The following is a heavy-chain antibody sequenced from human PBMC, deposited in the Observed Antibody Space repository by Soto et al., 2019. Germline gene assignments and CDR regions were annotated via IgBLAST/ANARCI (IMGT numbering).Heavy chain of an antibody. CDR2: ISYDGSDK. V-gene: IGHV3-30*03. CDR3: VGGQYYFDY. Sequence: QVQLVESGGGVVQPGRSLRLSCAGSGFPFTSYGMHWVREGPDKGLEWVAVISYDGSDKYYADSVKGRFTISRDNSMNMLSLKMNSLRPEDTALYYCVGGQYYFDYRGQGTLVIVSS. J-gene: IGHJ4*02. D-gene: IGHD3-10*01. CDR1: GFPFTSYG.